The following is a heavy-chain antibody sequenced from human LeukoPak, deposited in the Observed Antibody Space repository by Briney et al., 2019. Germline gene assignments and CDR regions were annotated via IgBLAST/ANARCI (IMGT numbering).Heavy chain of an antibody. CDR3: AREGTYYDILTGYHLWLNYYYYGMDV. CDR2: ISAYNGNT. V-gene: IGHV1-18*01. J-gene: IGHJ6*02. Sequence: ASVKVSCKASGYTFTSYGISWVRQAPGQGLEWVGWISAYNGNTNYAQKLQGRVTMTTDTSTSTAYMELRSLRSDDTAVYYCAREGTYYDILTGYHLWLNYYYYGMDVWGQGTTVTVSS. CDR1: GYTFTSYG. D-gene: IGHD3-9*01.